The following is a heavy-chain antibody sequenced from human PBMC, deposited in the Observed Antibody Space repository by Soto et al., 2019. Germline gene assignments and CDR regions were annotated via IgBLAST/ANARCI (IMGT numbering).Heavy chain of an antibody. V-gene: IGHV1-2*02. CDR3: ARNHDYYDSSGYVDDAFDI. J-gene: IGHJ3*02. Sequence: GPSVKVSCKASGYTFTGYYMHWVRQAPGQGLEWMGWINPNSGGTNYAQKFQGRVTMTRDTSISTAYMELSRLRSDDTAVYYCARNHDYYDSSGYVDDAFDIWGQGTMVTVSS. CDR2: INPNSGGT. D-gene: IGHD3-22*01. CDR1: GYTFTGYY.